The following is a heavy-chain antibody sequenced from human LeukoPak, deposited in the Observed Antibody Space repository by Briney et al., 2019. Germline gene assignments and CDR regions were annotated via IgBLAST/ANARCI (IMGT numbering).Heavy chain of an antibody. CDR3: AKVGIRIMITFGGVIVPYYFDY. D-gene: IGHD3-16*02. Sequence: GGSLRLSCAASGFTFSSYEMNWVRQAPGKGLEWVSYISSSGSTIYYADSVKGRFTISRDNSKNTLYLQMNSLRAEDTAVYYCAKVGIRIMITFGGVIVPYYFDYWGQGTLVTVSS. CDR1: GFTFSSYE. V-gene: IGHV3-48*03. J-gene: IGHJ4*02. CDR2: ISSSGSTI.